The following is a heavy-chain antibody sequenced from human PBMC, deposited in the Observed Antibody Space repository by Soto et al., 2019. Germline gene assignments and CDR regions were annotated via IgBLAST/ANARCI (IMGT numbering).Heavy chain of an antibody. CDR3: AKGSASARPYYFDY. Sequence: EVQLLESVGGLVQSGGSLRLSCAASGFSFTSHAMSWVRQAPGKGREWASAISGGGGSTWYADSVKGRFTISRDNSKNTLFLQMNSLRAEDTAVYYCAKGSASARPYYFDYWGQGTLVTVSS. J-gene: IGHJ4*02. CDR2: ISGGGGST. CDR1: GFSFTSHA. D-gene: IGHD6-6*01. V-gene: IGHV3-23*01.